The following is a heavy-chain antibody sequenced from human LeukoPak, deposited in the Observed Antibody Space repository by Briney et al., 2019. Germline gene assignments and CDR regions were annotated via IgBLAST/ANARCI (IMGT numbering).Heavy chain of an antibody. D-gene: IGHD3-3*01. V-gene: IGHV3-33*08. CDR1: GFTFSSYD. CDR3: ARDRSYDFWSGYSTPDY. Sequence: GGSLRLSCAASGFTFSSYDMHWVRQAPGKGLEWVAVIWYDGSNKYYADSVKGRFTISRDNSKNTLDLQMNSLRAEDTAVYYCARDRSYDFWSGYSTPDYWGQGTLVTVSS. J-gene: IGHJ4*02. CDR2: IWYDGSNK.